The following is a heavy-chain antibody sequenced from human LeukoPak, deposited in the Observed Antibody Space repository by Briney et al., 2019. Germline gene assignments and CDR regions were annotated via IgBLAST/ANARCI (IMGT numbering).Heavy chain of an antibody. D-gene: IGHD5-12*01. CDR2: IIPIFGTA. V-gene: IGHV1-69*13. J-gene: IGHJ6*02. CDR1: GGTFSSYA. CDR3: ARVFRGYSGYRRQYYYYGMDV. Sequence: SVTVSCTASGGTFSSYAISWVRQAPGQGLEWMGGIIPIFGTANYAQKFQGRVTITADESTSTAYMELSSLRSEDTAVYYCARVFRGYSGYRRQYYYYGMDVWGQGTTVTVSS.